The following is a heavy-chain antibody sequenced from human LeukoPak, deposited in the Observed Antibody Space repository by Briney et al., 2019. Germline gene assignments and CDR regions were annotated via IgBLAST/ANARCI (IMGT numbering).Heavy chain of an antibody. Sequence: GGSLRLSCAASGFTFNICAMSWVRQAPGKGLEWVAVIWDDGSNKYYVDSGKGRFTISRDNSKNTLYLQMNSLRAEDTAVYYCARGRYSYYYGMDVWGQGTTVTVSS. CDR3: ARGRYSYYYGMDV. J-gene: IGHJ6*02. D-gene: IGHD5-18*01. V-gene: IGHV3-33*08. CDR2: IWDDGSNK. CDR1: GFTFNICA.